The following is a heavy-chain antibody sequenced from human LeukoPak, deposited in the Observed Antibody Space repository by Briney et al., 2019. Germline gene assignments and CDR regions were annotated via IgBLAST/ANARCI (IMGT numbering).Heavy chain of an antibody. CDR2: ISSSGSTI. V-gene: IGHV3-48*03. D-gene: IGHD5-18*01. CDR3: ARRGSSFDLEY. Sequence: GGSLRLSCAASEFTFSSYEMNWVRQAPRKGLEWVSYISSSGSTIYYADSVKGRFTISRDNAKNSLYLQMNSLRAEDTAIYYCARRGSSFDLEYWGQGTLVTVSS. CDR1: EFTFSSYE. J-gene: IGHJ4*02.